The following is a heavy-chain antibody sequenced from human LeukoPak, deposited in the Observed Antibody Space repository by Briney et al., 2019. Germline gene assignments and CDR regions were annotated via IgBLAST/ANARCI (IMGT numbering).Heavy chain of an antibody. J-gene: IGHJ3*02. CDR1: GGSFSGYY. CDR2: INHSGST. V-gene: IGHV4-34*01. Sequence: SETLSLTCAVYGGSFSGYYWSWIRRPPGKGLEWIGEINHSGSTNYNPSLKSRVTISVDTSKNQFSLKLSSVTAADTAVYYCARGLGGGVGAFDIWGQGTMVTVSS. CDR3: ARGLGGGVGAFDI. D-gene: IGHD3-3*01.